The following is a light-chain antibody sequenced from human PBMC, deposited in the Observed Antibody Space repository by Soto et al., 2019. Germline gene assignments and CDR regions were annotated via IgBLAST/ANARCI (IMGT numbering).Light chain of an antibody. V-gene: IGKV1-5*01. CDR1: QSISGW. Sequence: DIQMTQSPYTLSPSVGDRVSITCRASQSISGWLAWYQQKPGKAPKLLIYDASSLESGVPSRFSGSGSGTEFSLTISRLQPDDFATYYCQQYNSYSVNAFGQGTKVEI. CDR2: DAS. CDR3: QQYNSYSVNA. J-gene: IGKJ2*01.